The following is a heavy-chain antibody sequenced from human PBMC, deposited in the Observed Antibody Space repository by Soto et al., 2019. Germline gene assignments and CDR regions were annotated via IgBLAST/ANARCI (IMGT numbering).Heavy chain of an antibody. CDR3: ARGSSVPQGYFDY. V-gene: IGHV3-66*01. CDR1: GFTVSSNY. Sequence: EVQLVESGGGLVQPGGSLRLSCAASGFTVSSNYMSWVRQAPGKGLEWVSVIYSGGSTYYVDSVKGRFTISRDNSKHTLYLQMNSLRSEATAVYYCARGSSVPQGYFDYWGQGTLVTVSS. J-gene: IGHJ4*02. D-gene: IGHD6-25*01. CDR2: IYSGGST.